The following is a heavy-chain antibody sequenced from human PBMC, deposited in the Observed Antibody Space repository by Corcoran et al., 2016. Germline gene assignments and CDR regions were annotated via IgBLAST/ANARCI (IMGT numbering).Heavy chain of an antibody. CDR3: ARGDGYNSHDAFDI. CDR1: GFTFSNYW. J-gene: IGHJ3*02. V-gene: IGHV3-74*01. Sequence: EVQLVESGGGLVQPGGSLRLSCAASGFTFSNYWMHWVRQAPGKGLVWVSRINSDGSSTSYADSVKGRFTISRDNAKNTLYLQMNSLRAEDTAVYYCARGDGYNSHDAFDIWGQGTMVTVSS. D-gene: IGHD5-12*01. CDR2: INSDGSST.